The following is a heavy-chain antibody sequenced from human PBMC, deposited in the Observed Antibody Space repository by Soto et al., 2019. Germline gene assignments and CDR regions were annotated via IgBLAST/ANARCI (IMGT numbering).Heavy chain of an antibody. V-gene: IGHV4-34*02. J-gene: IGHJ6*02. CDR2: INDSGTT. CDR3: ARETSQNVYSHYGMYV. CDR1: GGSFSGFY. Sequence: QVQLEQWGAGLLKPSETLSLTCAIYGGSFSGFYWSWIRQPPGKGLEWIGEINDSGTTNYNPSLKSRVTISADTSKTHFSLRLTSVTAADTAVYYCARETSQNVYSHYGMYVWGQGTTVTVSS.